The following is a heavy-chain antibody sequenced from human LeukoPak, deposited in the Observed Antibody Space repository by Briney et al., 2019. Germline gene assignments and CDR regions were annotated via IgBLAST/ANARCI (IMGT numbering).Heavy chain of an antibody. J-gene: IGHJ4*02. CDR2: IYYSGST. CDR1: GGSFSGYY. Sequence: PSETLSLTCAVYGGSFSGYYWSWIRQPPGKGLEWIGYIYYSGSTYYNPSLKSRVTISVDTSKNQFSLKMSSVTAADTAVYYCARRDGSSWYFFDYWGQGTLVTVSS. CDR3: ARRDGSSWYFFDY. V-gene: IGHV4-34*01. D-gene: IGHD6-13*01.